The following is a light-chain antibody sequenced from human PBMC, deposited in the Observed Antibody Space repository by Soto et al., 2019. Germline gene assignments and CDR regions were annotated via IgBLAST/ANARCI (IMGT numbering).Light chain of an antibody. CDR3: QQYCNTPRT. V-gene: IGKV1D-43*01. Sequence: AIRMTQSPFSLSASVGDRVTITCWASPGISSYLAWYQQKPAKAPILFICYASSLQRGVPSRFSGSGSGTDFTLTISSLQPEDFATYYCQQYCNTPRTFGQGTKVEIK. CDR1: PGISSY. J-gene: IGKJ2*01. CDR2: YAS.